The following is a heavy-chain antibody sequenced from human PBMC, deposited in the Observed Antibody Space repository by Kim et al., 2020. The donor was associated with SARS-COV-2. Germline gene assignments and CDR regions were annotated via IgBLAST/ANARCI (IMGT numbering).Heavy chain of an antibody. CDR3: SREGFDY. CDR2: IIPTLDVA. CDR1: GDTFSRNA. Sequence: SVKVSCKASGDTFSRNAINWVRQAPGQGLEWMGRIIPTLDVANYALKFQGRVTITADKSTTTAYMELTNLRADDTAMYFCSREGFDYWGPGTLVTFSS. V-gene: IGHV1-69*04. J-gene: IGHJ4*02.